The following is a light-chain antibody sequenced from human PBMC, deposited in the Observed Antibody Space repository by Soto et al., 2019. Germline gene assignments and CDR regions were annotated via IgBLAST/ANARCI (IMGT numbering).Light chain of an antibody. CDR1: SSDVGGYNS. J-gene: IGLJ2*01. CDR2: DVN. CDR3: ASYTSRSTLA. Sequence: QSALTQPASVSGSPGESITISCTGTSSDVGGYNSVSWHQQHPGKAPKLLVYDVNNRPSGVSNRFSGSKSGNTASLTISGLPAEDEADYYCASYTSRSTLAFGGGTKVTVL. V-gene: IGLV2-14*03.